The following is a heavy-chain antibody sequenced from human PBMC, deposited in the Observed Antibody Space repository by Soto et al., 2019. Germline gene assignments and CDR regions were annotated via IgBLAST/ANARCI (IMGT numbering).Heavy chain of an antibody. D-gene: IGHD6-6*01. CDR2: MNPNSGNT. Sequence: ASVKVSCKASGYAFTSYDINWVRQATGQGLEWMGWMNPNSGNTGYAQKIQGRVTMTRNTSISTAYMELSSLRSEDTAVYYCARISSSEAIPFDYWGQGTLVTVSS. J-gene: IGHJ4*02. CDR3: ARISSSEAIPFDY. V-gene: IGHV1-8*01. CDR1: GYAFTSYD.